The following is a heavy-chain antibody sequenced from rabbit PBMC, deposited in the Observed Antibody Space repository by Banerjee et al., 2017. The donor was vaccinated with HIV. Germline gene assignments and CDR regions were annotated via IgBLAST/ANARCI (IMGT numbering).Heavy chain of an antibody. J-gene: IGHJ4*01. CDR3: ARDLAGVTGWNFGL. Sequence: QEQLEESGGDLVKPEGSLTLTCKASGFSFSSSYWICWVRQAPGKGLEWIACIYADSSGSTYYASWAKGRFTISKTSSTTVTLQMTSLTAADTATYFCARDLAGVTGWNFGLWGPGTLVTVS. D-gene: IGHD4-1*01. CDR1: GFSFSSSYW. V-gene: IGHV1S45*01. CDR2: IYADSSGST.